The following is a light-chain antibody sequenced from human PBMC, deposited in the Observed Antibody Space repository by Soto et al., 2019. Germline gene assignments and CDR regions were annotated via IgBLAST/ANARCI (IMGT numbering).Light chain of an antibody. J-gene: IGKJ1*01. V-gene: IGKV1-5*03. CDR3: QQYNDYSWT. CDR2: KAS. Sequence: DIQMTQSPSTLSASVGDRVAISCRASQSISIWLAWYQQKPGKAPKLLIYKASSLESGVPSRFSGSGSGTEFTLTISSLQPDDFATYYCQQYNDYSWTFGQGTTVESK. CDR1: QSISIW.